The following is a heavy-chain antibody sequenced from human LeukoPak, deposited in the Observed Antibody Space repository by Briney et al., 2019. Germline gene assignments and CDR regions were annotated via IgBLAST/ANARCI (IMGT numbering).Heavy chain of an antibody. CDR3: ATSTYRLGEYYYYGMDV. Sequence: SETLSLTCTVSGGSISSYYWSRIRQPPGKGLEWIGYIYYSGSTNYNPSLKSRVTISVDTSKNQFSLKLSSVTAADTAVYYCATSTYRLGEYYYYGMDVWGQGTTVTVSS. V-gene: IGHV4-59*01. CDR1: GGSISSYY. D-gene: IGHD3-16*01. J-gene: IGHJ6*02. CDR2: IYYSGST.